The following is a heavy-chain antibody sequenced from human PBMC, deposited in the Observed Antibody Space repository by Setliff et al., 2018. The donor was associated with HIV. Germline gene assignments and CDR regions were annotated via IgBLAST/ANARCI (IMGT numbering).Heavy chain of an antibody. D-gene: IGHD1-1*01. V-gene: IGHV3-30*04. Sequence: PGGSLRLSCVASGFTFRDFVMHWVRQAPGKGLEWVSAISYDARSIQYADSVMGRFTISRDNSKNTLYLQVDSLRPDDTAVYYCASARIPTGGTSTSFDFWGQGTLVTVSS. J-gene: IGHJ4*02. CDR1: GFTFRDFV. CDR2: ISYDARSI. CDR3: ASARIPTGGTSTSFDF.